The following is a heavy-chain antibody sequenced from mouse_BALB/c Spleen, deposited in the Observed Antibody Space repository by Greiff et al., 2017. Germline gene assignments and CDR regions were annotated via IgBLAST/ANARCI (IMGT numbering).Heavy chain of an antibody. CDR1: GYTFTSYT. J-gene: IGHJ2*01. CDR2: INPSSGYT. CDR3: ASSPLYEYDGYYFDY. V-gene: IGHV1-4*01. D-gene: IGHD2-4*01. Sequence: VQLQQSGAELARPGASVTMSCTASGYTFTSYTMHWVKQRPGQGLEWIGYINPSSGYTNYNQKFKDKATLTADKSSSTAYMQLSSLTSEDSAVYYCASSPLYEYDGYYFDYWGQGTTLTVSS.